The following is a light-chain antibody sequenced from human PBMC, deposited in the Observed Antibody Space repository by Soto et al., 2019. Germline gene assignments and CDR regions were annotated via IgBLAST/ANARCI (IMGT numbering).Light chain of an antibody. Sequence: DIQMTQSPSTLSASVGFRLTITCRASQSVSNWLAWYQQKRGKAPEVLIYDASSLESGVPSRFSGSGYGTEFNLTISSLQTEDFATYYCQKYNGAPLTFGGGTKVDIK. CDR2: DAS. CDR1: QSVSNW. CDR3: QKYNGAPLT. V-gene: IGKV1-5*01. J-gene: IGKJ4*01.